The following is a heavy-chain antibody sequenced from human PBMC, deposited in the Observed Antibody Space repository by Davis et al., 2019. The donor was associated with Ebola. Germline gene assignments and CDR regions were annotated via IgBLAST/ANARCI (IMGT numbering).Heavy chain of an antibody. CDR1: GGSISSHY. CDR3: AGDRQQLDFDY. V-gene: IGHV4-59*11. D-gene: IGHD6-13*01. Sequence: PSDPLSPTFPALGGSISSHYWSWIRQPPGKGLEWIGYIYYSGSTNYNPSLKSRVTISVDTSKNQFSLKLSSVTAADTAVYYCAGDRQQLDFDYWGQGTLVTVSS. CDR2: IYYSGST. J-gene: IGHJ4*02.